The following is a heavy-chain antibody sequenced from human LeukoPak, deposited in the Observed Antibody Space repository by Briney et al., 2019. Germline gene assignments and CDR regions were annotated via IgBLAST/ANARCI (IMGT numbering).Heavy chain of an antibody. Sequence: PGESLKISCKGSGYSFTSYWIGWVRQMPGKGLEWMGIIYPGDSDTRYSPSFQGQVTISADKSISTAYLQWSSLKASDTAMYYCARLDYYYDSGSYYYFDYWGQGTLVTVSS. V-gene: IGHV5-51*01. CDR3: ARLDYYYDSGSYYYFDY. D-gene: IGHD3-10*01. J-gene: IGHJ4*02. CDR2: IYPGDSDT. CDR1: GYSFTSYW.